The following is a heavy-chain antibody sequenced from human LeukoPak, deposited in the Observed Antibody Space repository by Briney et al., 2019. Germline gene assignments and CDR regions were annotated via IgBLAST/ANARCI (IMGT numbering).Heavy chain of an antibody. CDR1: GFTFSSHG. V-gene: IGHV3-33*06. D-gene: IGHD3-22*01. CDR2: IWYDGSNK. CDR3: AKDILGYYDSSGTPDH. J-gene: IGHJ4*02. Sequence: GGSLRLSCAASGFTFSSHGMHWVRQAPGKGLEWVAVIWYDGSNKYYADSVKGRFTISRDNSKNTLYLQMNSLRAEDTAVYYCAKDILGYYDSSGTPDHWGQGTLVTVSS.